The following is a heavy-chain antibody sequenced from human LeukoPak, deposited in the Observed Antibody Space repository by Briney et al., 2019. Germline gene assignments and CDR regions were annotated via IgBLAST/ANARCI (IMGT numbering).Heavy chain of an antibody. CDR3: ATDSLRRLMTVRGVNDAFDI. CDR2: IKSKPDGGTI. Sequence: PGGSLRLSCAASGFTFSNAWMSWVRQAPGKGLEWVGRIKSKPDGGTIDYAAVVKGRFTISRDDSENTLYVQMNSLKTEDTAVYYCATDSLRRLMTVRGVNDAFDIWGLGTMVTVSS. CDR1: GFTFSNAW. D-gene: IGHD3-10*01. V-gene: IGHV3-15*01. J-gene: IGHJ3*02.